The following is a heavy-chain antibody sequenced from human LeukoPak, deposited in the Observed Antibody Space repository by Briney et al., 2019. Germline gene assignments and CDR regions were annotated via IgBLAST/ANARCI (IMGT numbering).Heavy chain of an antibody. V-gene: IGHV1-18*01. J-gene: IGHJ3*02. Sequence: ASVKVSCKASGYTFTSYGISWVRQAPGQGLEWMGWISAYNGNTNYAQKLQGRVTMTTDTAYMDLINLRSEDAAVHYCATLYYDSSAYYYLGAFDIWGQGTMVTVSP. CDR1: GYTFTSYG. CDR2: ISAYNGNT. CDR3: ATLYYDSSAYYYLGAFDI. D-gene: IGHD3-22*01.